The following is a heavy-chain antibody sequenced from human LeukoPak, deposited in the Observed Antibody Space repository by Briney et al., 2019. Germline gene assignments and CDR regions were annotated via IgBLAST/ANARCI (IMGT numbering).Heavy chain of an antibody. V-gene: IGHV3-74*01. CDR3: AREGYSGPYFDY. J-gene: IGHJ4*02. CDR1: GFTFSSYW. Sequence: GGSLRLSCAASGFTFSSYWMHWVRQAPGKGLVWVSRMNSDGSSTSYADSVKGRITISRDNAKNTLYLQMNSLRDEDTAVYYCAREGYSGPYFDYWGQGTLVTVSS. D-gene: IGHD4-11*01. CDR2: MNSDGSST.